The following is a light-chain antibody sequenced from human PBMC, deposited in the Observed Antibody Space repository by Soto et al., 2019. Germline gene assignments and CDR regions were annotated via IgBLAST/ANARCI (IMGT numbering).Light chain of an antibody. CDR1: QSLSSSY. CDR3: QQYGSSPLT. J-gene: IGKJ4*01. Sequence: EIVLTQSPGTLSLSPGERATLSCRASQSLSSSYLAWYQQKPGQAPRVLIYGASSRATGIPDRFSGSGSGTDFTLTITRLEPEYFAIYCCQQYGSSPLTFGGGTRVEIK. CDR2: GAS. V-gene: IGKV3-20*01.